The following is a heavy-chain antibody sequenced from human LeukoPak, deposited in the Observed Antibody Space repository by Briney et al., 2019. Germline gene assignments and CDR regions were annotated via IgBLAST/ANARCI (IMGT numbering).Heavy chain of an antibody. CDR1: GYSISSGYY. CDR2: IYHSGST. D-gene: IGHD6-13*01. CDR3: ARDLYAMQQLVDWYFDL. J-gene: IGHJ2*01. V-gene: IGHV4-38-2*02. Sequence: SETLSLTCTVSGYSISSGYYWGWIRQPPGKGLEWIGSIYHSGSTYYNPSLKSRVTISVDTSKNQFSLKLSSVTAADTAVYYCARDLYAMQQLVDWYFDLWGRGTLVTVSS.